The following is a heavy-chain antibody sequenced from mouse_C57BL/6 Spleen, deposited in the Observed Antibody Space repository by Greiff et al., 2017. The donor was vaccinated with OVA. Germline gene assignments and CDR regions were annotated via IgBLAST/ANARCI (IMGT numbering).Heavy chain of an antibody. Sequence: QVQLQQSGTELVKPGASVKLSCKASGYTFTSYWMHWVKQRPGQGLEWIGNINPSNGGTNYNEKFKSKATLTVDKSSSTAYMQLSILTSEDSAVYYCTRWGGYSWYFDVWGTGTTVTVSS. D-gene: IGHD2-3*01. J-gene: IGHJ1*03. CDR2: INPSNGGT. CDR3: TRWGGYSWYFDV. CDR1: GYTFTSYW. V-gene: IGHV1-53*01.